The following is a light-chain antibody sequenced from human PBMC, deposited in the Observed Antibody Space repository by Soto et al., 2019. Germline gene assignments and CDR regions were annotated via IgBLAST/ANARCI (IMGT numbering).Light chain of an antibody. CDR1: NSNLGDYNY. CDR3: CSSADTYTYV. Sequence: QSALTQPRSVSGSPGQSVAISCTGTNSNLGDYNYVSWYQQHPGKAPKLMISDVSKRPSGVPDRFSGSKSGNTASLTISGLQAEDEADYYCCSSADTYTYVFGTGTKVTVL. CDR2: DVS. V-gene: IGLV2-11*01. J-gene: IGLJ1*01.